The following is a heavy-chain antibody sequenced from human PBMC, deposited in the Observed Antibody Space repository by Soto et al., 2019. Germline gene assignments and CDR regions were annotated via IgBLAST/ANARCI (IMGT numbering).Heavy chain of an antibody. Sequence: QVQLVESGGGVVQPGRSLRLSCAASGFTFSSYGMHWVRQAPGKGLEWVAVMWYDGSNKYYADSVKGRFTTSRDNSKNTLYLQMNSLRAEDTAVYYCAREMGKGPYYYYGMDVWGQGTTVTVSS. J-gene: IGHJ6*02. D-gene: IGHD1-26*01. V-gene: IGHV3-33*01. CDR2: MWYDGSNK. CDR1: GFTFSSYG. CDR3: AREMGKGPYYYYGMDV.